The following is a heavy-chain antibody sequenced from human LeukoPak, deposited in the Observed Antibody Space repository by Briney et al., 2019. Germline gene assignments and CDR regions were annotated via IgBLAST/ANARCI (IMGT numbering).Heavy chain of an antibody. CDR1: GGSISSGGYS. Sequence: SETLSLTCAVSGGSISSGGYSWSWIRQPPGKGLEWIGYMYHSGTTHYNPALKSRVTISVNRSKNQFSLKLSSVTAADTAVYYCVRGYYYDSSGYWVRAFDIWGQGTMVTVSS. D-gene: IGHD3-22*01. CDR3: VRGYYYDSSGYWVRAFDI. J-gene: IGHJ3*02. CDR2: MYHSGTT. V-gene: IGHV4-30-2*01.